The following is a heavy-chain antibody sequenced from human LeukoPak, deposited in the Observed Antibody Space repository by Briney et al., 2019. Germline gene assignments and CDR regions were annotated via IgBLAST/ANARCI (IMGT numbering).Heavy chain of an antibody. D-gene: IGHD5-24*01. Sequence: GGSLRLSRAASGFTFSSYSMNWVRQAPGKGLEWVSSISSSSSYIYYADSVKGRFTISRDNAKNSLYLQMNSLRAEDTAVHYCARAFADGYNSSPFDYWGQGTLVTVSS. CDR1: GFTFSSYS. J-gene: IGHJ4*02. CDR2: ISSSSSYI. CDR3: ARAFADGYNSSPFDY. V-gene: IGHV3-21*01.